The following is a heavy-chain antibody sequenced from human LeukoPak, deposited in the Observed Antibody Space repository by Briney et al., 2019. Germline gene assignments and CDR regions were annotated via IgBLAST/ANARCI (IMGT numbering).Heavy chain of an antibody. Sequence: SETLSLTCTVSGASISSSSDYWGWIRQPPGKGLEWIGSIDYSGSTFYNPSLKSRVTIFVDTSKNQFSLQLSSVTAADTAMYYCARRRRAMVRGLSGYYYYYMDVWGKGTTVTVSS. CDR3: ARRRRAMVRGLSGYYYYYMDV. J-gene: IGHJ6*03. V-gene: IGHV4-39*01. CDR2: IDYSGST. D-gene: IGHD3-10*01. CDR1: GASISSSSDY.